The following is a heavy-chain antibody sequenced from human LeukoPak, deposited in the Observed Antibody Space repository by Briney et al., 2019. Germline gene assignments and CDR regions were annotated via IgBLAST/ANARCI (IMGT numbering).Heavy chain of an antibody. CDR2: INPSGGST. CDR1: GYTFTSYY. CDR3: ASQWIVGATFRGPTYYFDY. J-gene: IGHJ4*02. Sequence: GASVKVSCKASGYTFTSYYMHWVRQAPGQGLEWMEIINPSGGSTSYAQKFQGRVTMTRDTSTSTVYMELSSLRSEDTAVYYCASQWIVGATFRGPTYYFDYWGQGTLVTVSS. D-gene: IGHD1-26*01. V-gene: IGHV1-46*01.